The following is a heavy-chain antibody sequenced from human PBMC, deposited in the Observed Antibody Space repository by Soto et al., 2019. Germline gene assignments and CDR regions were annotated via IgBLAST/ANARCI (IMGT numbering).Heavy chain of an antibody. CDR2: ISYDGSNK. D-gene: IGHD3-3*01. Sequence: GGSLRISCAASGFTFSSYGMHWVRQAPGKGLEWVAVISYDGSNKYYADSVKGRFTISRDNSKNTLYLQMNSLRAEDTAVYYCAKCPYDPLYYMDVGGKGTTVTVS. J-gene: IGHJ6*03. CDR1: GFTFSSYG. CDR3: AKCPYDPLYYMDV. V-gene: IGHV3-30*18.